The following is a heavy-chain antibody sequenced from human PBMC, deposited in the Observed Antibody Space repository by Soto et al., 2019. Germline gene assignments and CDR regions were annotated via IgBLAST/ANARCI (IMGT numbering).Heavy chain of an antibody. Sequence: QVQLVQSGAEVKKPGASVKVSCKASGYTFTSYAMHWVRQAPGQRLEWMGWINAGNGNTKYSQKFQGRVTITRDTSASTAYMEGSSLRSEGTAVYYCARGPGGPDGPGDYWGQGNLVTVSS. CDR3: ARGPGGPDGPGDY. CDR1: GYTFTSYA. CDR2: INAGNGNT. J-gene: IGHJ4*02. D-gene: IGHD2-15*01. V-gene: IGHV1-3*01.